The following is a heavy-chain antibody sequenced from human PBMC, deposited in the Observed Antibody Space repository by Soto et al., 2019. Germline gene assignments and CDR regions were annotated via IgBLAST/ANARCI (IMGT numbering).Heavy chain of an antibody. CDR2: IYYSGST. D-gene: IGHD5-18*01. CDR1: GGSISSSSYY. CDR3: ARQDLQLWLHDAFDI. V-gene: IGHV4-39*01. J-gene: IGHJ3*02. Sequence: SETLSLTCTVSGGSISSSSYYWGWIRQPPGKGLEWIGSIYYSGSTYYNPSLKSRVTISVDTSKNQFSLKLSSVTAADTAVYYCARQDLQLWLHDAFDIWGQGTMVT.